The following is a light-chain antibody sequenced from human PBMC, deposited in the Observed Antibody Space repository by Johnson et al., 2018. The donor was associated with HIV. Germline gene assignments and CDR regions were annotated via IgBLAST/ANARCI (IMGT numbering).Light chain of an antibody. V-gene: IGLV1-51*02. CDR2: ENN. Sequence: QSVLTQPPSVYAAPGQKVTISCSGSSSNIGNNYVSWYQQLPGTAPKLLIYENNKRPSGIPDRFSGSKSGTSATLGITGLQTGDEAEYYCGTWDSSLSAVVFGTCTPVTGL. CDR3: GTWDSSLSAVV. J-gene: IGLJ1*01. CDR1: SSNIGNNY.